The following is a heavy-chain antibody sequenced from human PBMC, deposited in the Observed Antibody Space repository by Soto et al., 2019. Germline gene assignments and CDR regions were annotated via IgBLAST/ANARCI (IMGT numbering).Heavy chain of an antibody. V-gene: IGHV4-4*01. CDR1: GVSISSGNW. D-gene: IGHD3-10*01. CDR2: IFHDGTA. J-gene: IGHJ4*02. CDR3: ARLVYDTRLNYMYFDF. Sequence: LSLACAVSGVSISSGNWWTWVRQTPQRGLEYIGEIFHDGTANYYPSFERRVAISVDTSKNQFSLKLTSVTAADTAIYFCARLVYDTRLNYMYFDFWGQGALVTVSS.